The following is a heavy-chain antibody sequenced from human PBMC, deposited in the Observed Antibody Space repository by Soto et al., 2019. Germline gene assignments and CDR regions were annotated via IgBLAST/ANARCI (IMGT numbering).Heavy chain of an antibody. D-gene: IGHD1-1*01. CDR1: GYSFTSYW. CDR3: ARRGSAYNTHYYYYGMDV. CDR2: IDPSDSYT. J-gene: IGHJ6*02. Sequence: PGESLKISCKGSGYSFTSYWISWVRQMPGKGLEWMGRIDPSDSYTNYSPSFQGHVTISADKSISTAYLQWSSLKASDTAMYYCARRGSAYNTHYYYYGMDVWGQGTTVTVSS. V-gene: IGHV5-10-1*01.